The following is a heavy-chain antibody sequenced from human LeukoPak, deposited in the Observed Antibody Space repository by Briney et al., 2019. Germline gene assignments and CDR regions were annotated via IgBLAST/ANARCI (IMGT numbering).Heavy chain of an antibody. J-gene: IGHJ5*02. Sequence: ASVKVSCKASGYTFTGYYMHWVRQAPGQGLEWMGWINPNSGGTNYAQKFQGWVTMTRGTSISTAYMELSRLRSDDTAVYYCARGGVIAAAPFDPWGQGTLVTVSS. D-gene: IGHD6-13*01. V-gene: IGHV1-2*04. CDR3: ARGGVIAAAPFDP. CDR1: GYTFTGYY. CDR2: INPNSGGT.